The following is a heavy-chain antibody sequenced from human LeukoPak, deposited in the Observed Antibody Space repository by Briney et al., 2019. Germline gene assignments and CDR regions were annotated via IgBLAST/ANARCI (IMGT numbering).Heavy chain of an antibody. Sequence: GGSLRVSCVASGFTFSTYWMHWVRQVPGKGPVWVSRIRNDESTTDYADSVKGRFTISRDNAKNTLYLQMNSLRAEDTAVYYCAREQGYYSVPGYWGQGTQVTVSS. J-gene: IGHJ4*02. CDR2: IRNDESTT. V-gene: IGHV3-74*01. D-gene: IGHD3-22*01. CDR3: AREQGYYSVPGY. CDR1: GFTFSTYW.